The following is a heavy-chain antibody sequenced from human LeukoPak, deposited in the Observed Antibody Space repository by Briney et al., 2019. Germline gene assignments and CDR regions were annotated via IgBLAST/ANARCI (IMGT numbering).Heavy chain of an antibody. CDR2: ISGHAGST. V-gene: IGHV3-23*01. D-gene: IGHD3-3*01. CDR3: AKDGLQSSEWSPPLNS. Sequence: GGSLRLSCAISGFTLNMYSMSWVRQAPGKGREWVSLISGHAGSTQYADSVEGRFTISRDIRKNTLYLQMYSLRAEDTATYYCAKDGLQSSEWSPPLNSWGQGTLVTVSA. CDR1: GFTLNMYS. J-gene: IGHJ4*02.